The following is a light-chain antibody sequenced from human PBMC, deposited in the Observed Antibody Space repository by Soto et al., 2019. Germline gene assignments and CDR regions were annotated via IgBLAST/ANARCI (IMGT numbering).Light chain of an antibody. CDR3: CSYAGSHSWV. CDR1: SSDVGGYNY. V-gene: IGLV2-11*01. J-gene: IGLJ3*02. Sequence: QSALTQPRSVSGSPGQSVTISCTGTSSDVGGYNYVSWYQQHPGKAPKLIINDVSKRPSGVPDRFSGSKSGNMASLTISGLQAEDEADYYCCSYAGSHSWVFGGGTKLTVL. CDR2: DVS.